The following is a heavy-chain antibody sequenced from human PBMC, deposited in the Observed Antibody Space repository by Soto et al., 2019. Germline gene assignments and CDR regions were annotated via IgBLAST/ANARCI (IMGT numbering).Heavy chain of an antibody. CDR3: ARGGVTMVRGVSGAFDF. CDR1: GGSISSYY. J-gene: IGHJ3*01. CDR2: IYYSGST. Sequence: SETLSLTCTVSGGSISSYYWSWIRQPPGKGLEWIGYIYYSGSTNYNPSLKSRVTISVDTSKNQFSLKLSSVTAADTAVYYCARGGVTMVRGVSGAFDFWGQGTMVTVSS. V-gene: IGHV4-59*01. D-gene: IGHD3-10*01.